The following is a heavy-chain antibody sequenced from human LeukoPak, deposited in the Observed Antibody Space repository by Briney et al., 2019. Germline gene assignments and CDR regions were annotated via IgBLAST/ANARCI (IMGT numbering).Heavy chain of an antibody. CDR3: ARTGIKDIVVVPAGYNWFDP. CDR2: ISSSSSYI. CDR1: GFTFSSYS. J-gene: IGHJ5*02. Sequence: GGSLRLSCAASGFTFSSYSMNWVRQAPGKGLEWVSSISSSSSYIYYADSVKGRFTISRDNAKNSLYLQMNSLRAEDTAVYYCARTGIKDIVVVPAGYNWFDPWGQGTLVTVSS. D-gene: IGHD2-2*01. V-gene: IGHV3-21*01.